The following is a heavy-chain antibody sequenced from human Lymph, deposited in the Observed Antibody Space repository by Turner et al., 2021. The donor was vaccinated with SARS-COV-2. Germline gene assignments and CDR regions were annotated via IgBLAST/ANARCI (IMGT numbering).Heavy chain of an antibody. CDR1: GFPFDSYS. Sequence: EVQLVESGGGLVKPGGSLSLSCAASGFPFDSYSMNWVRQAPGKGLEWVSSIRSGSAHIFYAESVKGRFTISRDNAKKSLYLQMNSLKVEDTAVYYCARGRGSWYAGDYWGQGALVTVSS. CDR3: ARGRGSWYAGDY. J-gene: IGHJ4*02. V-gene: IGHV3-21*01. D-gene: IGHD6-13*01. CDR2: IRSGSAHI.